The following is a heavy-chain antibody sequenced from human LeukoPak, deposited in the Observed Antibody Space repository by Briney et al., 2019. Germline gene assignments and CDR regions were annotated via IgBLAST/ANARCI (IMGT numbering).Heavy chain of an antibody. CDR1: GFIFTSNR. Sequence: PGGSLRLSCAASGFIFTSNRMNWVRQAPGKGLEWVANIKHDGSEQIYVDSVKGRFTISRDNAKDSVYLQMNSLRAEDTAVYYCARAIGKSEGYWGQGTLVTVSS. D-gene: IGHD4-23*01. CDR3: ARAIGKSEGY. CDR2: IKHDGSEQ. V-gene: IGHV3-7*01. J-gene: IGHJ4*02.